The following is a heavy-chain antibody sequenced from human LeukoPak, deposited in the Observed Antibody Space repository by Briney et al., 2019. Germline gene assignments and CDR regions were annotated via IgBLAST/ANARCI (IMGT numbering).Heavy chain of an antibody. CDR1: GGSISSYY. D-gene: IGHD6-13*01. CDR3: ARRIAAASSPSDWFDP. J-gene: IGHJ5*02. Sequence: PSETLSLTCTVSGGSISSYYWSWIRQPPGKGLEWIGYIYYSGSTNYNPSLKSRVTISVDTSKNQFSLKLSSVTAADTAVYYCARRIAAASSPSDWFDPWGQGTLVTVSS. CDR2: IYYSGST. V-gene: IGHV4-59*01.